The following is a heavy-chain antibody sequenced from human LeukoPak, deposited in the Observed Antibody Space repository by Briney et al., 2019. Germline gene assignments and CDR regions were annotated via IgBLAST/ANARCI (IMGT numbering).Heavy chain of an antibody. D-gene: IGHD5-18*01. CDR2: IYYSKNT. CDR3: VSPRGFSYGYFDY. J-gene: IGHJ4*02. Sequence: SETLSLTCTVSGGSISSSSAYWGWIRQPPGKGLEWIGSIYYSKNTYYNPSLKSRVTIPADTSKNQFSLTLGSVSATDTAVYYCVSPRGFSYGYFDYWGQGTLVTVSS. V-gene: IGHV4-39*01. CDR1: GGSISSSSAY.